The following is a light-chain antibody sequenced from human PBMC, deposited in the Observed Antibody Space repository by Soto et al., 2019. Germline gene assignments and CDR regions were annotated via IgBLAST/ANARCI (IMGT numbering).Light chain of an antibody. Sequence: EIVLTQSPATLSLSPGERATLSCRASPSVSSYLAWYQQKPGQAPRLLIYDASNRATGIPARFSGSGSGTAFALAISSLEPEDFAVYYCQRRSNWPPWFTFGPGTKVDIK. CDR2: DAS. V-gene: IGKV3-11*01. CDR3: QRRSNWPPWFT. J-gene: IGKJ3*01. CDR1: PSVSSY.